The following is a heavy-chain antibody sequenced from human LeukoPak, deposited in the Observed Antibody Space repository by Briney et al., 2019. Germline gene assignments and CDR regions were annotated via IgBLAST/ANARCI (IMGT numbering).Heavy chain of an antibody. CDR1: GGSISSYY. J-gene: IGHJ4*02. V-gene: IGHV4-59*01. D-gene: IGHD5-12*01. Sequence: PSETLSFNCTVSGGSISSYYWSWIRQPPGKGLEWIGNVYYTGSTNYNPSLKSRVTISVDTSKNQFSLKLSSVTAADTAVYYCARVGYGGYGPGTFDYWGQGTLVTVSS. CDR2: VYYTGST. CDR3: ARVGYGGYGPGTFDY.